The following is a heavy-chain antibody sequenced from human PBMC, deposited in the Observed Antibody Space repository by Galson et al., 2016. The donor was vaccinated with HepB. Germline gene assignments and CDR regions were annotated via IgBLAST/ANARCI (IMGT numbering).Heavy chain of an antibody. Sequence: ETLSLTCAVSGFSIGNTNCWAWVRQPSGKGLQWLGEICYSGSTEYNPSLKSRISISMDKSRNQFSLQLTSVTVADTAVYYCATLGSWYEGFFGPWGQGTLVTVSS. J-gene: IGHJ5*02. CDR2: ICYSGST. D-gene: IGHD6-13*01. V-gene: IGHV4-4*02. CDR1: GFSIGNTNC. CDR3: ATLGSWYEGFFGP.